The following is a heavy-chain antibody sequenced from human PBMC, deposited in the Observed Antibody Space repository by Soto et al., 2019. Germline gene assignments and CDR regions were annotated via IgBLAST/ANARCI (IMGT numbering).Heavy chain of an antibody. CDR3: ARVRVIRGVIPSHFGL. Sequence: QAHLAQSGAEVKKPGSSVTVSCKASGGTFNSYGISWVRQAPGQGLDWMGVIIPLYGTVNYAQKFQGRVSITADKSTSTAYMDRKSLRSDDTAVYYCARVRVIRGVIPSHFGLWGQGTQVTVSS. D-gene: IGHD3-10*01. V-gene: IGHV1-69*06. CDR2: IIPLYGTV. CDR1: GGTFNSYG. J-gene: IGHJ4*02.